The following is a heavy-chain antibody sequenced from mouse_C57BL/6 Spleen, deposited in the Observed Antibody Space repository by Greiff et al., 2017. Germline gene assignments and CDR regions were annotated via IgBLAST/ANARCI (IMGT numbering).Heavy chain of an antibody. CDR1: GFTFSSYT. CDR3: ARQAYDSRMDY. J-gene: IGHJ4*01. Sequence: DVQLVESGGGLVKPGGSLKLSCAASGFTFSSYTMSWVRQTPEKRLEWVATISGGGGNTYYPDSVKGRFTISRDNAKNTLYLQMSSLRSEDTALYYCARQAYDSRMDYWGQGTSVTVSS. D-gene: IGHD2-4*01. V-gene: IGHV5-9*01. CDR2: ISGGGGNT.